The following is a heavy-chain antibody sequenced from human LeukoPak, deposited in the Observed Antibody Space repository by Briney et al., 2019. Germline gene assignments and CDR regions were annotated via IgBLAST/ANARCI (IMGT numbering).Heavy chain of an antibody. Sequence: GASVKVSCKASGYTFTSYSLNWVRQAPGQGLEWMGIINPSGGTTNYAQKFQGRITMTRDTSTGTVYMELSSLRSEDTAVYYCARELISGDWTWDIWGQGTMVTVSS. CDR3: ARELISGDWTWDI. CDR2: INPSGGTT. J-gene: IGHJ3*02. V-gene: IGHV1-46*01. D-gene: IGHD2-21*02. CDR1: GYTFTSYS.